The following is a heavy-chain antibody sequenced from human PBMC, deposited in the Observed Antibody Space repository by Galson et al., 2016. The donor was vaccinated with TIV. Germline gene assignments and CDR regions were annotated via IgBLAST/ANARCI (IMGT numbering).Heavy chain of an antibody. Sequence: SETLSLTCTVSGHSFTRDYYWGWIRQPPGKGLEWIGEINHSGSTNYNVSLKSRVTISVDTSNNQFSLKLTSVTAADTAVYYCARDLYYDFWSGYYVHDSYDGMHVWAQGTAVTVS. D-gene: IGHD3-3*01. V-gene: IGHV4-38-2*02. CDR1: GHSFTRDYY. J-gene: IGHJ6*01. CDR2: INHSGST. CDR3: ARDLYYDFWSGYYVHDSYDGMHV.